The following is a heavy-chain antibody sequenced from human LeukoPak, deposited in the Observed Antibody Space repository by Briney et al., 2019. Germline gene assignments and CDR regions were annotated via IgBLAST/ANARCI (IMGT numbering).Heavy chain of an antibody. D-gene: IGHD3-22*01. Sequence: ASETLSLTCTVSGGSITSGDYYWSWIRQPPGKGMEWIAYMYYSGSTYYNPSLKSRVTMSADTSKNQFSLKLSSVTAADTAVYYCARPYYYDSRIDPWGQGTLVTVSS. CDR2: MYYSGST. V-gene: IGHV4-30-4*01. CDR1: GGSITSGDYY. J-gene: IGHJ5*02. CDR3: ARPYYYDSRIDP.